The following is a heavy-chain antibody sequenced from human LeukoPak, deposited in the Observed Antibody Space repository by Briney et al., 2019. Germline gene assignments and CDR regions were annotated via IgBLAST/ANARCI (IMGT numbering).Heavy chain of an antibody. J-gene: IGHJ4*02. CDR1: GGSISSYY. Sequence: PSETLSLTCTVSGGSISSYYWSWIRQPAGKGLEWIGRIYTSGSTNYNPSLKSRVTMSVDTSKNQFSLKLSSVTAADTAVYYCAGARAGDGPVAGIFDYWGQGILVTVSS. CDR3: AGARAGDGPVAGIFDY. V-gene: IGHV4-4*07. CDR2: IYTSGST. D-gene: IGHD6-19*01.